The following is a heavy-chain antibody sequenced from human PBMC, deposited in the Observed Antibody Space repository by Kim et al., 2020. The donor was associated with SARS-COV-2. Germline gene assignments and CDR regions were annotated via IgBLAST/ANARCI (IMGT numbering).Heavy chain of an antibody. CDR3: ARAELLRYYYGMDV. Sequence: GGSLRLSCAASGFTFSSYWMHWVRQAPGKGLVWVSRINSDGSSTSYADSVKGRFTISRDNAKNTLYLQMNSLRAEDTAVYYCARAELLRYYYGMDVWGQGTTVTVSS. V-gene: IGHV3-74*01. D-gene: IGHD1-26*01. CDR1: GFTFSSYW. CDR2: INSDGSST. J-gene: IGHJ6*02.